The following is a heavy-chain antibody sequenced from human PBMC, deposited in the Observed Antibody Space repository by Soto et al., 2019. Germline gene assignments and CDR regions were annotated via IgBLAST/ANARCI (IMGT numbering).Heavy chain of an antibody. J-gene: IGHJ4*02. CDR3: AREPLLGYCSGGSCYTDY. CDR2: INPSGGST. D-gene: IGHD2-15*01. Sequence: ASVKVSCKASGYTFTSYYMHWVRQAPGQGLEWMGIINPSGGSTSYAQKFQGRVTMTRDTSTSTVYMELSSLRSEDTAVYYCAREPLLGYCSGGSCYTDYWGQGTLVPVSS. CDR1: GYTFTSYY. V-gene: IGHV1-46*01.